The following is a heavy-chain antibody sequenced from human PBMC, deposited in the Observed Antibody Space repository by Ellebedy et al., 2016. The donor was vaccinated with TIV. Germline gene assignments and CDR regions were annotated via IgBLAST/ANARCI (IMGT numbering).Heavy chain of an antibody. CDR2: INHSGST. J-gene: IGHJ4*02. V-gene: IGHV4-34*01. CDR1: GGSFSDYY. CDR3: ARKYYYDSSAFDY. D-gene: IGHD3-22*01. Sequence: MPSETLSLTCAVYGGSFSDYYWTWIRQPPGKGLEWIGDINHSGSTNYNPSFKSRVSISVDTSKNQFSLKLSSVTAADTAVYYCARKYYYDSSAFDYWGQGTLVTVSS.